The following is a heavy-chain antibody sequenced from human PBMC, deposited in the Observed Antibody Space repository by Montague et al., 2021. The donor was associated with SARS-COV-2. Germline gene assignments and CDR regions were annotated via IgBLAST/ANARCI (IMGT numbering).Heavy chain of an antibody. CDR3: ARGRYHNHMMLVAITSQEGYFDY. D-gene: IGHD3-22*01. CDR2: ISLSGTP. J-gene: IGHJ4*02. V-gene: IGHV4-34*01. Sequence: SETLSLTCAVYGGSFSGYYWNWIRQPPGEGLEWIGEISLSGTPNYNPSLKSRVTMSADTSKNQFSLKLSSVTAADTAVYYCARGRYHNHMMLVAITSQEGYFDYWGQGTLVTVSS. CDR1: GGSFSGYY.